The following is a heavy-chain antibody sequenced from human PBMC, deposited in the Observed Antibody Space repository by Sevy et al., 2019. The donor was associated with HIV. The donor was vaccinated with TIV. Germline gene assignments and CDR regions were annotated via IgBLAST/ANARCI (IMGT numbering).Heavy chain of an antibody. J-gene: IGHJ4*02. CDR2: ISWDGGST. CDR3: AKHMYYYDSSGFVY. CDR1: GFTFDDYT. V-gene: IGHV3-43*01. D-gene: IGHD3-22*01. Sequence: GGSLRLSCAASGFTFDDYTMHWVRQAPGKGLEWISLISWDGGSTYYADSVKGRFTISRDNSKNCLYLQMNSLRTEDTALYYCAKHMYYYDSSGFVYWGQGTLVTVSS.